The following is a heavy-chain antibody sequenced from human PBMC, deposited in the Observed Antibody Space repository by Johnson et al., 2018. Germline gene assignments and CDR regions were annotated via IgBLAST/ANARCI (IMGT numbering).Heavy chain of an antibody. V-gene: IGHV3-64*07. CDR3: TSVAFDI. CDR2: ISGNGAIT. J-gene: IGHJ3*02. CDR1: GFMFSRYG. Sequence: VQLVESGGGLAQXGGSLRLSCAASGFMFSRYGLHWVRQASGKGLEYVSAISGNGAITYYADSVKGRFTISRDNSKNTLFLQMGSLRVEDTALYYCTSVAFDIWGPGTMVTVSS.